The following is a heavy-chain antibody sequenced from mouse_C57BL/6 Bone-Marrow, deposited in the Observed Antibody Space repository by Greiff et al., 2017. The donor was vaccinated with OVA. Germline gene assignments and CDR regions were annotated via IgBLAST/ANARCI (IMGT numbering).Heavy chain of an antibody. CDR2: IDPANGNT. CDR3: AITTVVHVPAWFAY. V-gene: IGHV14-3*01. D-gene: IGHD1-1*01. J-gene: IGHJ3*01. Sequence: VQLQQSVAELVRPGASVKLSCTASGFNIKNTYMHWVKQRPEQGLEWIGRIDPANGNTKYAPKFQGKATITADTSSNTAYLQLSSLTSDDTAIYYCAITTVVHVPAWFAYWGQGTLVTVSA. CDR1: GFNIKNTY.